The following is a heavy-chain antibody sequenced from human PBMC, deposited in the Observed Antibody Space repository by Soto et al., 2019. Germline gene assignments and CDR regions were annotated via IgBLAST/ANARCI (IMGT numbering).Heavy chain of an antibody. CDR1: GFTFSSYA. CDR3: AKDSSTNPGEAFYFDY. J-gene: IGHJ4*02. V-gene: IGHV3-23*01. Sequence: EVQLLESGGGLVQPGGSLRLSCAASGFTFSSYAMSWVRQAPGKGLEWVSAISGSGGSTYYADSVKGRFTISRDNSKNTLYLQMNSLRAEDTAVYYCAKDSSTNPGEAFYFDYWGQGTLVTVSS. D-gene: IGHD1-1*01. CDR2: ISGSGGST.